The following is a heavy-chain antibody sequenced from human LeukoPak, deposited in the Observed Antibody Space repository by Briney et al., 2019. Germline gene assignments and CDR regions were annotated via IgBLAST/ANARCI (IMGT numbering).Heavy chain of an antibody. V-gene: IGHV1-18*01. CDR3: ARMHYYDSSDYYYVLDAFDI. D-gene: IGHD3-22*01. CDR2: ISGYNGNT. Sequence: VASVKVSCKASGYTFTNYGISWVRQAPGQGLEWMGWISGYNGNTNYAQKLQGRVTMTVDTSTSTAYMGLRSLISDDTAVYYCARMHYYDSSDYYYVLDAFDIWGQGTMVTVSS. CDR1: GYTFTNYG. J-gene: IGHJ3*02.